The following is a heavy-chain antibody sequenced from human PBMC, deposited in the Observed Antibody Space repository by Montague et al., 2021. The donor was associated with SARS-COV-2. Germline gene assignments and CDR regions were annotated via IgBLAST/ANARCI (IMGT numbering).Heavy chain of an antibody. CDR1: AFTFTSYS. D-gene: IGHD6-13*01. V-gene: IGHV3-30*04. CDR3: ARVYGSHWPPNYAMDV. Sequence: SLRLSCAASAFTFTSYSLHWVRQAPGQGLEWVALISYDGSHQYYAASVKGRFTISRDNSKNTVYLQMTGLRPEDTAVYYCARVYGSHWPPNYAMDVWGQGTTVTVSS. J-gene: IGHJ6*02. CDR2: ISYDGSHQ.